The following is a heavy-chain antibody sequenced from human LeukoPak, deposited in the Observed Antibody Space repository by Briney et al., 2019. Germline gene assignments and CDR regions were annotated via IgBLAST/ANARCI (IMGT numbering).Heavy chain of an antibody. CDR3: ARGLYSSGWIRD. V-gene: IGHV4-34*01. Sequence: SETLSLTCAVSGGSFSGYYWSWIRQPPGKGLEWIGEINHSGSTNHNPSLKSRVTISVDTSKNQFSLKLSSVTAADTAVYYCARGLYSSGWIRDWGQGTLVTVSS. J-gene: IGHJ4*02. CDR1: GGSFSGYY. D-gene: IGHD6-19*01. CDR2: INHSGST.